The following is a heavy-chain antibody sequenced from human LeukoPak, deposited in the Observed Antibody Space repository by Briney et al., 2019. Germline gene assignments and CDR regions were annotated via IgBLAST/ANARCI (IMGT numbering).Heavy chain of an antibody. CDR1: GFTFSSYG. CDR3: AKDPNVYYYDSRGIDY. V-gene: IGHV3-23*01. J-gene: IGHJ4*02. CDR2: ISGSGGST. Sequence: GGSLRLSCAASGFTFSSYGMSWVRQAPGKGLEWVSAISGSGGSTYYADSVKGRFTISRDNSKNTLYLQMNSLRAEDTAVYYCAKDPNVYYYDSRGIDYWGQGTLVTVSS. D-gene: IGHD3-22*01.